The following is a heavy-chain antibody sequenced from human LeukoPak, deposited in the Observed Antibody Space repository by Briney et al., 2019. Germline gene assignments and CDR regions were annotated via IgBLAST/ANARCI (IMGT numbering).Heavy chain of an antibody. CDR1: GYSISSGYY. J-gene: IGHJ3*02. V-gene: IGHV4-61*02. CDR2: IYTSGST. Sequence: SETLSLTCTVSGYSISSGYYWSWIRQPAGKGLEWIGRIYTSGSTNYNPSLKSRVTISVDTSKNPFSLKLSSVTAADTAVYYCAKEGKYYDSSGYYPHDAFDIWGQGTMVTVSS. D-gene: IGHD3-22*01. CDR3: AKEGKYYDSSGYYPHDAFDI.